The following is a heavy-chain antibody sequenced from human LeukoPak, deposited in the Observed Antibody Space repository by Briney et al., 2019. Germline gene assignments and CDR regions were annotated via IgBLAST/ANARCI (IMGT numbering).Heavy chain of an antibody. CDR1: GYSFTSYW. CDR3: ARQDCSGGTCYDPCNFDL. D-gene: IGHD2-15*01. J-gene: IGHJ2*01. CDR2: IYPGDSHT. V-gene: IGHV5-51*01. Sequence: GESLKISCKGSGYSFTSYWIGWVRQMPGKGLEWMAIIYPGDSHTRYCPSFQGQVTISADKSISTAYLQWSSLKASDTAMYYCARQDCSGGTCYDPCNFDLWGGGPLVTVSS.